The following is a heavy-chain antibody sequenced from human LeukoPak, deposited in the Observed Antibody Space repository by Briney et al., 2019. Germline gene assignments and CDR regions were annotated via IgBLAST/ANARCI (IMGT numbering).Heavy chain of an antibody. V-gene: IGHV1-2*02. CDR2: INPNSGGT. Sequence: ASVNVSFNSSAYGFTFYYIHWERQAPGQGLEWMGWINPNSGGTKSAQRFQGRVTMSRDTSTSTAFMELSSLRSDDTAMYYCASHSSSRVSWIWGQGTMVTVSS. CDR1: AYGFTFYY. J-gene: IGHJ3*02. D-gene: IGHD6-13*01. CDR3: ASHSSSRVSWI.